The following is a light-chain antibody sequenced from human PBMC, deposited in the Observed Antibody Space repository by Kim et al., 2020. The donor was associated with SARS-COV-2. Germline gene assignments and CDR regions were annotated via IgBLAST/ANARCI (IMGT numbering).Light chain of an antibody. V-gene: IGKV3-11*01. CDR3: QQRSNWLT. J-gene: IGKJ4*01. Sequence: LLSPGERSLFSCRGRQSVSSYLAWYQQKPGQAPRLLIYDASNRATGIPARFSGSGSGTDFTLTISSLEPEDFAVYYCQQRSNWLTFGGGTKVDIK. CDR1: QSVSSY. CDR2: DAS.